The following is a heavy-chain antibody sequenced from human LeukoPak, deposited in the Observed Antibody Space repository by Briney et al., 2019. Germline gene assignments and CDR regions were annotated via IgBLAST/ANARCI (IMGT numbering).Heavy chain of an antibody. D-gene: IGHD4-23*01. CDR3: ARDMGAPDYGSYSVDY. Sequence: SETLSLTCTVSGVSVSSGSYYWSWIRQPPGRGLEWIAYIHYSGSAAYNPSLKSRVTISRDMSTNQFSLKMTSVTAADTAVYFCARDMGAPDYGSYSVDYWGQGTLVTVSS. CDR1: GVSVSSGSYY. V-gene: IGHV4-61*01. CDR2: IHYSGSA. J-gene: IGHJ4*02.